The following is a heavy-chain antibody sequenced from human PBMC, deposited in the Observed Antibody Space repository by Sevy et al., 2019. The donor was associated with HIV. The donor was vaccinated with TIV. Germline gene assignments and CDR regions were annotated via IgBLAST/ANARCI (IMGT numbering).Heavy chain of an antibody. V-gene: IGHV3-9*01. CDR1: GFTFDDYA. D-gene: IGHD2-8*01. Sequence: GGSLRLSCAASGFTFDDYAMHWVRQAPGKGLEWVSGISWNSGSIGYADSVKGRFTISRDNAKNSLYLQMNSLRAQDTALYYCAKDLGVMVYACDYWGQGTLVTVSS. CDR3: AKDLGVMVYACDY. J-gene: IGHJ4*02. CDR2: ISWNSGSI.